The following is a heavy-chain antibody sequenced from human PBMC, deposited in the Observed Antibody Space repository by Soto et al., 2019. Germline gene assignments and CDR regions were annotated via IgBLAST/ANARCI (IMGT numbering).Heavy chain of an antibody. CDR3: AREGVDTAGFFDV. J-gene: IGHJ3*01. D-gene: IGHD6-13*01. CDR1: GFTFSSYW. Sequence: GGSLRLSCAASGFTFSSYWMHWVRQAPGKGLEWVSRIEGDGSSTTSADSVKGRFTVSRDDARNTLYLQMSSLRADDTAIYYCAREGVDTAGFFDVWGQGTLVTVS. V-gene: IGHV3-74*01. CDR2: IEGDGSST.